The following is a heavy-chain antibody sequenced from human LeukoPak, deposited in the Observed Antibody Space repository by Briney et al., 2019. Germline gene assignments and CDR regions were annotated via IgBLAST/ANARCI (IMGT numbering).Heavy chain of an antibody. CDR1: GYTFTAYY. D-gene: IGHD2-21*02. CDR3: ARVAGGDWYYFDF. CDR2: INLNSGGT. Sequence: ASLKVSCKASGYTFTAYYMHRVRQAPGQGLEWMGWINLNSGGTNSAQKFQGRVTMTRDTSISAAYMELSRLGSDDTAVYYCARVAGGDWYYFDFWGQGTLVTVSS. J-gene: IGHJ4*02. V-gene: IGHV1-2*02.